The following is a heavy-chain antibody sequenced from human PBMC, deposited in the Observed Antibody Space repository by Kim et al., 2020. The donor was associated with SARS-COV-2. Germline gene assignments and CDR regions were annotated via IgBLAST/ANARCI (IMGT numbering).Heavy chain of an antibody. CDR3: ARGGAMDIPHWYFDL. J-gene: IGHJ2*01. CDR2: INPNSGGT. Sequence: ASVKVSCKASGYTFTGYYMHWVRQALGQGLEWMGRINPNSGGTNYAQKFQGRVTMTRDTSISTAYMELSRLRSDDTAVYYCARGGAMDIPHWYFDLWGRGTLVTVSS. D-gene: IGHD5-18*01. CDR1: GYTFTGYY. V-gene: IGHV1-2*06.